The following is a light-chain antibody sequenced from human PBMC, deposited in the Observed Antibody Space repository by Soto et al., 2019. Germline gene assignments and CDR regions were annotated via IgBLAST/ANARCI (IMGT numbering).Light chain of an antibody. J-gene: IGKJ1*01. Sequence: IQMTPSPSTVSGSIGARSTITGRASQTISRWLAWYQQKPGKPPKLLISDASTLESGVPSRFGGSGSGTEFTLSITSLQPDDFAAYYRQQCFWHWTFGQGTKVDIK. CDR2: DAS. CDR3: QQCFWHWT. V-gene: IGKV1-5*01. CDR1: QTISRW.